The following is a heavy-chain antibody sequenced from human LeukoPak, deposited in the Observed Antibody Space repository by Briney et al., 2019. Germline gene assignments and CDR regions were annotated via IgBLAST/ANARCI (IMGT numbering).Heavy chain of an antibody. CDR2: IYHSGST. D-gene: IGHD3-10*01. CDR3: AREGLRGGGNNWFDH. Sequence: PSETLSPTCAVDAGSISSGGYSWSWTREPPVRGLEWSRYIYHSGSTYYHPSLKSRVTISVDRTKNQFSLKLSSVTAADTAVYYCAREGLRGGGNNWFDHWGQGTLVTVSS. J-gene: IGHJ5*02. CDR1: AGSISSGGYS. V-gene: IGHV4-30-2*01.